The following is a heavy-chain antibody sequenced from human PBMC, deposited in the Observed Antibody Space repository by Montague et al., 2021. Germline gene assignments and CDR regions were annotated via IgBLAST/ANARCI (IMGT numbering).Heavy chain of an antibody. V-gene: IGHV3-23*01. CDR3: ARDESNTSSLDY. Sequence: SLRLSCAASGFTFSSYAMSWVRQAPGKGLEWVSGLIGSGGSTYYADSVKGRFTISRDSSKNMVYLQMDSLRAEDTAVYFCARDESNTSSLDYWGQGTLVTVSS. CDR2: LIGSGGST. CDR1: GFTFSSYA. D-gene: IGHD3-10*01. J-gene: IGHJ4*02.